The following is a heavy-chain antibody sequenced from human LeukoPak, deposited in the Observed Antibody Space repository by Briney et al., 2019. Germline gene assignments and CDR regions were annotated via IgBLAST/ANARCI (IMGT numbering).Heavy chain of an antibody. CDR3: ATGGLYCSGGSCTRSYYYYGMDV. V-gene: IGHV3-53*01. CDR1: GFTVSSNY. J-gene: IGHJ6*02. D-gene: IGHD2-15*01. CDR2: IFCYCSR. Sequence: GGSLRLSCAASGFTVSSNYMSWVRQAPGKGLEWVSVIFCYCSRYYADSVKGRFTISRDNSKNTLYLQMNSLRAEDTAVYYCATGGLYCSGGSCTRSYYYYGMDVWGQGTTVTVSS.